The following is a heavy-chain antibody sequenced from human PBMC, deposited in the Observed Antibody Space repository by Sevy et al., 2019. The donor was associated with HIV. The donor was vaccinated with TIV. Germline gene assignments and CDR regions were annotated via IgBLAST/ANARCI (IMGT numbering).Heavy chain of an antibody. D-gene: IGHD2-2*03. Sequence: ASVKVSCKASGGSFGSYSISWVRQAPGQGLEWMGGIIPIFDTANYAQKFQGRVTVTADESTSTAYMELSSLRSEDTAVYYCARDGSLNWFDPWGQGTLVTVSS. V-gene: IGHV1-69*13. CDR3: ARDGSLNWFDP. J-gene: IGHJ5*02. CDR1: GGSFGSYS. CDR2: IIPIFDTA.